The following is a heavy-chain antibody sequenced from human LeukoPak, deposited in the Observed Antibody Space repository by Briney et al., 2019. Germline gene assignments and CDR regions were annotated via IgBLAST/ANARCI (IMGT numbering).Heavy chain of an antibody. V-gene: IGHV3-74*01. J-gene: IGHJ4*02. Sequence: GGSLRLSCAASGFTFSSYWMHWVRQAPGKGLVWVSRINSDGSSTSYADSVKGRFTISRDNAKNTLYLQMNSLRAADTAVYSCARAVLAGATNIDYWGQGTLVTVSS. CDR1: GFTFSSYW. CDR2: INSDGSST. CDR3: ARAVLAGATNIDY. D-gene: IGHD1-26*01.